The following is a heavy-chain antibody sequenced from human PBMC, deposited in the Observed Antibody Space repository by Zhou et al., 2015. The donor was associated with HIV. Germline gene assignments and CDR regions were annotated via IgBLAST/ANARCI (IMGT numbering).Heavy chain of an antibody. J-gene: IGHJ6*03. CDR1: GFVFEDYS. Sequence: EVQLVESGGAVVQPGGSLRLSCAASGFVFEDYSMHWVRQVPGKGLEWVSGISWNSGAIGYADSVKGRFTISRDNSKNSLYLQMNSLRPQDTALYYCARDGVLRYFDHESDYYYMDVWGKGTTVTVSS. V-gene: IGHV3-9*01. CDR3: ARDGVLRYFDHESDYYYMDV. CDR2: ISWNSGAI. D-gene: IGHD3-9*01.